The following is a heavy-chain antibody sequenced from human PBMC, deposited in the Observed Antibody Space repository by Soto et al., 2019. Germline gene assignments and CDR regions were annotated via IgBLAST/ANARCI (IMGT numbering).Heavy chain of an antibody. Sequence: PSETLSLTCAVYGGSFSGYYWSWIRQPPGKGLEWIGEINHSGSTNYNPSLKSRVTISVDTSKNQFSLKLSSVTAADTAVYYCARGLAYYYGSGSYHNWFDPRGQGTLVTVSS. CDR3: ARGLAYYYGSGSYHNWFDP. V-gene: IGHV4-34*01. CDR1: GGSFSGYY. J-gene: IGHJ5*02. CDR2: INHSGST. D-gene: IGHD3-10*01.